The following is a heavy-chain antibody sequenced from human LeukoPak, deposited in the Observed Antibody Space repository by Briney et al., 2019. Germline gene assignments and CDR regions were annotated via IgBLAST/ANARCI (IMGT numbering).Heavy chain of an antibody. CDR1: GYTFTSYG. D-gene: IGHD2-15*01. J-gene: IGHJ4*01. CDR2: ISTYNGNT. CDR3: ARAGCSGGSCYGEIDY. V-gene: IGHV1-18*01. Sequence: ASVKVSCKASGYTFTSYGLIWVRQAPGQGLEWMGWISTYNGNTNYAQNLQGRVTMTTDTSTSTAYMELRSLRSDDTAVYYCARAGCSGGSCYGEIDYWGHGTLVTVSS.